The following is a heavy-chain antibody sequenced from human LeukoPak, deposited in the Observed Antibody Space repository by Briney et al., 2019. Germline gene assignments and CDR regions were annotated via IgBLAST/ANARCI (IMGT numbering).Heavy chain of an antibody. CDR1: GFTFSSYA. CDR3: AKGPGIAVAGAFDY. Sequence: GGSLRLSCAASGFTFSSYAMHWVRQAPGKGLEWVAVISYDGSNKYYADSVKGRFTISRDNSKNTLYLQMNSLRAEDTAVYYCAKGPGIAVAGAFDYWGQGTLVTVSS. V-gene: IGHV3-30-3*01. J-gene: IGHJ4*02. CDR2: ISYDGSNK. D-gene: IGHD6-19*01.